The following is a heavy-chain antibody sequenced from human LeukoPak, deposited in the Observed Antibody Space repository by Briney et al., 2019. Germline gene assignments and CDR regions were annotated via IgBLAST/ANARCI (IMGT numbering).Heavy chain of an antibody. J-gene: IGHJ4*02. CDR1: GYTFTSYY. CDR3: AREYTTGWPFDY. D-gene: IGHD6-19*01. Sequence: ASVKVSCKASGYTFTSYYMHWVRQAPGQGLEWMGIINPSGGSTSYAQKFQGRVTMTRDTSTSIVYMELSSLRSEDTAVYYCAREYTTGWPFDYWGQGTLVTGSS. CDR2: INPSGGST. V-gene: IGHV1-46*01.